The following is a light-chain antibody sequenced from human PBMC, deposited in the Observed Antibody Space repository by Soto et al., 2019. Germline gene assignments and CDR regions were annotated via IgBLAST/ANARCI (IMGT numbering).Light chain of an antibody. Sequence: SVFSLSLTKEDRVSITCRASQGIGTYLAWYQQQPGRAPKLLIYAASTLQSGAPSRFSGSGSGTDFTLTIFIFQAEDCIRYCSKLFDTLPHTFAEGTKL. CDR1: QGIGTY. J-gene: IGKJ4*01. V-gene: IGKV1-9*01. CDR3: KLFDTLPHT. CDR2: AAS.